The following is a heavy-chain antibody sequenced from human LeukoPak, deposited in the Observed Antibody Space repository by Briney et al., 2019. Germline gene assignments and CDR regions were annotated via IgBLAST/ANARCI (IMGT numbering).Heavy chain of an antibody. CDR2: IYPGDSDT. D-gene: IGHD4-17*01. Sequence: GESLKISCKGLGYPFTNHWIAWVRQIPGKGLEWMGIIYPGDSDTRYRPSFEGQVTISVDKSIDTTYLQWRSLKASDTGMYYCARRQFGDYNDWFDSWGQGTPVTVSS. J-gene: IGHJ5*01. V-gene: IGHV5-51*01. CDR3: ARRQFGDYNDWFDS. CDR1: GYPFTNHW.